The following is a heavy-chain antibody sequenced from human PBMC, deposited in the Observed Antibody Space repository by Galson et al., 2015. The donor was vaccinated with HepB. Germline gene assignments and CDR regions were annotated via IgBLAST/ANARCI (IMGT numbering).Heavy chain of an antibody. CDR3: ARDHTVTARDWFDP. CDR2: INSYNGNT. D-gene: IGHD4-17*01. V-gene: IGHV1-18*01. CDR1: GYRFTSYG. J-gene: IGHJ5*02. Sequence: SVKVSCKASGYRFTSYGINWLRQAPGQGLEWMGWINSYNGNTKYAQKFQGRVTMTTDTSTSTVYKELRSLRSDDAAIYYCARDHTVTARDWFDPWGQGTLVTVSS.